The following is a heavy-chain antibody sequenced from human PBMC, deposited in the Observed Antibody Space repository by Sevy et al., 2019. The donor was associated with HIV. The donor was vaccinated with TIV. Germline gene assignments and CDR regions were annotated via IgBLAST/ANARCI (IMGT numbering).Heavy chain of an antibody. CDR3: ARGQYSYGYWREFDY. CDR2: IYYSGST. Sequence: SETLSLTCTVSGASISTYYWSWIRQPPGKGLEWIGYIYYSGSTNYNPSLKSRVTILVDTSKNQFSLKLSSVTAADTAVYYCARGQYSYGYWREFDYWGQGTLVTVSS. J-gene: IGHJ4*02. CDR1: GASISTYY. D-gene: IGHD5-18*01. V-gene: IGHV4-59*01.